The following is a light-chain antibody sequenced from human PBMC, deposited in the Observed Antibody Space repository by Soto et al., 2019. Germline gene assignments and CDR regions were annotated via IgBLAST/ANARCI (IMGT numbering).Light chain of an antibody. CDR1: SSNIGNNY. CDR3: GTWDSSLSAGM. J-gene: IGLJ3*02. V-gene: IGLV1-51*01. Sequence: QSVLTQPPSVSAAPGQKVTISCSGSSSNIGNNYVSWYQQVPGTAPKLLIYDNYKRPSGIPDRFSGSKSGTSATLGITGLQTGDEADYYCGTWDSSLSAGMFGGGTKLTVL. CDR2: DNY.